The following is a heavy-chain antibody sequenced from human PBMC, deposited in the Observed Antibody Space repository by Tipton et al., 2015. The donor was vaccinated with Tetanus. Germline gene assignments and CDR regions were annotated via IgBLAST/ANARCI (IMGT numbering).Heavy chain of an antibody. Sequence: QLVQSGGGLIQPGGSLRLSCAASGFSVSNNYLSWVRQAPGKGLEWVSIIYSTSTTYYVDSVKGRFTISRDISKNMVYLQMNSLRAEDTAVYYCAKRPPSDDRWLHFDYWGQGTLVTVSS. CDR3: AKRPPSDDRWLHFDY. D-gene: IGHD5-24*01. CDR1: GFSVSNNY. J-gene: IGHJ4*02. CDR2: IYSTSTT. V-gene: IGHV3-53*01.